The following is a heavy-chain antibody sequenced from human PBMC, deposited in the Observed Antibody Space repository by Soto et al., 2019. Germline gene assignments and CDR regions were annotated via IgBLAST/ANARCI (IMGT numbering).Heavy chain of an antibody. CDR2: ISGSGGST. CDR3: AKVPLYYYDSSGYLNPYYYYGMDV. CDR1: GFTFSSYA. J-gene: IGHJ6*02. D-gene: IGHD3-22*01. V-gene: IGHV3-23*01. Sequence: GGSLRLSCAASGFTFSSYAMSWVRQAPGKGLEWVSAISGSGGSTYYADSVKGRFTIPRDNSKNTLYLQMNSLRAEDTAVYYCAKVPLYYYDSSGYLNPYYYYGMDVWGQGTTVTVSS.